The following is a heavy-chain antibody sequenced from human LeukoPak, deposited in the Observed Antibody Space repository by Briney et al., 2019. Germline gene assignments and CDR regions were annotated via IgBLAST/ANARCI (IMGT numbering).Heavy chain of an antibody. J-gene: IGHJ5*02. CDR2: INPNSGGT. CDR3: ASRGIAVAGKRFDP. V-gene: IGHV1-2*02. CDR1: GYTFTHYY. D-gene: IGHD6-19*01. Sequence: ASVKVSCKASGYTFTHYYMHWVRQAPGQGLEWMGWINPNSGGTNYAQKFQGRVTMTRDTSISTAYMELSSLRSDDTAVYYCASRGIAVAGKRFDPWGQGTLVTVSS.